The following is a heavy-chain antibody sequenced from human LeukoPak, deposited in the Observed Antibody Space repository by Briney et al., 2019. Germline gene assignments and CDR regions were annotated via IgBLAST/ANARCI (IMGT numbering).Heavy chain of an antibody. D-gene: IGHD3-3*01. CDR2: IYYSGST. J-gene: IGHJ6*02. Sequence: SETLSLTCTVSGGSTSSYYWSWIRQSPGKGLEWIGYIYYSGSTNYNPSLKSRVTISVDTSKNQFSLKLSSVTAADTAVYYCASSYYDSYGMDVWGQGTTVTVSS. CDR1: GGSTSSYY. CDR3: ASSYYDSYGMDV. V-gene: IGHV4-59*08.